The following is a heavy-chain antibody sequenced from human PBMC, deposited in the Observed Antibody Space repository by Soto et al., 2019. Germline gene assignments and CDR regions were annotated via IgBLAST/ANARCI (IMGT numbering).Heavy chain of an antibody. CDR2: IYYSGST. V-gene: IGHV4-39*01. J-gene: IGHJ4*02. CDR1: GGSISSSSYY. D-gene: IGHD2-2*01. Sequence: QLQLQESGPGLVKPSETLSLTCTVSGGSISSSSYYWGWIRQPPGKGLEWIGSIYYSGSTYYNPSLKSPVTIAVDTPNNQFTLKLSSVTAADTAVYYCAISKGVVVPAAVNNYWVQGTLVTVSS. CDR3: AISKGVVVPAAVNNY.